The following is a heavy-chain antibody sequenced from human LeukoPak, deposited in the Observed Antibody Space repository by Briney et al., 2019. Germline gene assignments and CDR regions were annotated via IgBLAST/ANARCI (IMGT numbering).Heavy chain of an antibody. Sequence: GGSLRLSCAASGFTFSSYVMNWVRQAPGKGLEWVSGISGGGGNTYYADSVKGRFTISRDNSKNTLCLQMNSLRAEDTAVYYCAKDRGSYYYYYGMDVWGQGTTVTVSS. CDR1: GFTFSSYV. J-gene: IGHJ6*02. CDR2: ISGGGGNT. V-gene: IGHV3-23*01. CDR3: AKDRGSYYYYYGMDV.